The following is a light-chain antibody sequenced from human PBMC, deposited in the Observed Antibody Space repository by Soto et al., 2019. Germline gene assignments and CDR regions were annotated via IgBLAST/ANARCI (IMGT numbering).Light chain of an antibody. J-gene: IGKJ5*01. Sequence: EVVMTQSPATLSVSPGERAALSCRASQSVTTNMAWYQQKPGQAPRLLIYGASTRATGIPARFSGSGSGTDFTLTISSLQSEDFAVYYCQQYNNWPPITFGQGTRLEIK. CDR3: QQYNNWPPIT. CDR2: GAS. CDR1: QSVTTN. V-gene: IGKV3-15*01.